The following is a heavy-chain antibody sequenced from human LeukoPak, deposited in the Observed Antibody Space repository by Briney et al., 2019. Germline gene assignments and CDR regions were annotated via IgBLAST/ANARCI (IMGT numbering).Heavy chain of an antibody. D-gene: IGHD3-16*02. J-gene: IGHJ4*02. Sequence: SETLSLTCTVSGDSISNYYWTWIRQPAAKGLEWIGRIYTSGSTNYNPSLKSRVTISVDTSKNQFSLKLSSVTAADTAVYYCARAWAYDYVWGSYRYPFDYWGQGTLVTVSS. CDR2: IYTSGST. CDR3: ARAWAYDYVWGSYRYPFDY. V-gene: IGHV4-4*07. CDR1: GDSISNYY.